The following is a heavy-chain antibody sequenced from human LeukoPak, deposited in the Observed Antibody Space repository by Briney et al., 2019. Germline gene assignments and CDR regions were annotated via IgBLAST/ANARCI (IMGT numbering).Heavy chain of an antibody. J-gene: IGHJ6*02. D-gene: IGHD3-22*01. V-gene: IGHV1-8*01. CDR1: GYTFTSYD. CDR3: ARVTYYYDSSGYYALGYYYYYGMDV. Sequence: GASVKVSCKASGYTFTSYDINWVRQATGQGLEWMGWMNPNSGNTGYAQKFQGRVTMTRNTSISTGYMELSSLRSEDTAVYYCARVTYYYDSSGYYALGYYYYYGMDVWGQGTTVTVSS. CDR2: MNPNSGNT.